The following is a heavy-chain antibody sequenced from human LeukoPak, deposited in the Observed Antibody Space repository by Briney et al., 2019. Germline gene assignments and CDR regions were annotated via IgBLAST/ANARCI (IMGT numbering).Heavy chain of an antibody. Sequence: SQTLSLTCAISGDSVSSNSAAWNWIRQSPSRGLEWLGRTYYRSKWYNDYAVSVKSRITINPDTSKNQFSLQLNSVTPEDTAVYYCARGTQPKRQYRYFDQPYYYYMDVWGKGTTVTISS. D-gene: IGHD3-9*01. CDR1: GDSVSSNSAA. CDR2: TYYRSKWYN. J-gene: IGHJ6*03. CDR3: ARGTQPKRQYRYFDQPYYYYMDV. V-gene: IGHV6-1*01.